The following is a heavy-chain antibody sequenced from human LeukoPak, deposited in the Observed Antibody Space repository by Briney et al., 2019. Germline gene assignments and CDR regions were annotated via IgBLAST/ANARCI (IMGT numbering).Heavy chain of an antibody. Sequence: ASVKVSCKASGYTFTSYGISWVRQAPGQGLEWMGWISAYNGNTNYAQKLQGRVTMTTDTSTSTAYVELRSLRSDDTAVYYCARVPTTVTTNYYYYYGMDVWGQGTTVTVSS. V-gene: IGHV1-18*01. D-gene: IGHD4-17*01. CDR3: ARVPTTVTTNYYYYYGMDV. CDR2: ISAYNGNT. J-gene: IGHJ6*02. CDR1: GYTFTSYG.